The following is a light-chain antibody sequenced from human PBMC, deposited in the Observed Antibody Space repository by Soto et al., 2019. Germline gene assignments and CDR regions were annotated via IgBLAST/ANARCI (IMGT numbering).Light chain of an antibody. CDR3: QQRSNLPPIT. V-gene: IGKV3D-20*02. CDR1: QSVSNNY. CDR2: GAS. Sequence: EIVLTQSPGTLSLPPGERATLSCRASQSVSNNYLAWYQQKPGQAPRLLIYGASSRATGIPDRFSGSGSGTDFTLTISSLEPEDFAVYYCQQRSNLPPITFGQRTRLEIK. J-gene: IGKJ5*01.